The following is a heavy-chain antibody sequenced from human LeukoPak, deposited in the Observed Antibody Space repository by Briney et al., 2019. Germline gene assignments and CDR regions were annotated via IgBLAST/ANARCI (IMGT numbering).Heavy chain of an antibody. CDR3: ARGQFPDY. CDR2: IISTSSSI. V-gene: IGHV3-21*01. J-gene: IGHJ4*02. D-gene: IGHD5-24*01. CDR1: GVTFSGYT. Sequence: GGSLRLSCGASGVTFSGYTMNWVRQAPGKGLEWVSSIISTSSSIYYADSVKGRFTISRDNTKNSLYLQMNSLRDEDTAVYYCARGQFPDYWGQGILLTVSS.